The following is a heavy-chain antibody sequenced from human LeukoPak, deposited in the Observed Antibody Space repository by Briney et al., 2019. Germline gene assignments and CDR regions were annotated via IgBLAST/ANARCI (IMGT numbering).Heavy chain of an antibody. CDR1: GFTFGSYG. CDR2: ISYDGSNK. J-gene: IGHJ5*02. CDR3: AKDPTIFGVVILNGINWFDP. V-gene: IGHV3-30*18. D-gene: IGHD3-3*01. Sequence: PGGSLRLSCAASGFTFGSYGMHWVRQAPGKGLEWVAVISYDGSNKYYADSVKGRFTISRDNSKNTLYLQMNSLRAEDTAVYYCAKDPTIFGVVILNGINWFDPWGQGTLVTVSS.